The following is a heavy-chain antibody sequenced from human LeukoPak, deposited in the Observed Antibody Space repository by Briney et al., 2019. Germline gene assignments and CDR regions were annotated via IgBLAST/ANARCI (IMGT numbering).Heavy chain of an antibody. V-gene: IGHV3-7*01. J-gene: IGHJ4*02. CDR3: ASAVGLLSSYYFDY. D-gene: IGHD2-21*01. CDR1: GFTFSSYW. Sequence: GGSLRLSCAASGFTFSSYWMSWLRQAPGKGLEWVANIKQDGSEKYYVDSVKGRFTISRDNAKNSLYLQMNSLRAEDTAVYYCASAVGLLSSYYFDYWGQGTLVTVSS. CDR2: IKQDGSEK.